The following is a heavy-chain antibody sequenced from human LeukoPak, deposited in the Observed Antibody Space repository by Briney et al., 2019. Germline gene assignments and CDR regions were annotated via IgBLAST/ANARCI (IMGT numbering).Heavy chain of an antibody. Sequence: SETLSLTCTVSGGSISGYFWSCIRQPPGQGLEWIGYIYYSGTTLYNPSLKSRVTMSVDTSRNQFSLKLSSVTAADTAVYYCARHDPVGYYQRGTDVWGQGTTVTVSS. V-gene: IGHV4-59*08. CDR2: IYYSGTT. CDR3: ARHDPVGYYQRGTDV. D-gene: IGHD2-15*01. CDR1: GGSISGYF. J-gene: IGHJ6*02.